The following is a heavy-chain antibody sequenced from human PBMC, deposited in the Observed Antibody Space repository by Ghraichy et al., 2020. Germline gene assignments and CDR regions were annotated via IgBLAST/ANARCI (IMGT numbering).Heavy chain of an antibody. V-gene: IGHV3-48*03. CDR2: ISSSGSTI. CDR3: ARVVLTTVFDL. CDR1: GFTFSSYE. J-gene: IGHJ2*01. D-gene: IGHD4-17*01. Sequence: GGSLRLSCAASGFTFSSYEMNWVRQAPGKGLEWVSYISSSGSTIYYADSVKGRFTISRDNAKNSLYLQMNSLRAEDTAVYYCARVVLTTVFDLWGRGTLVTVSS.